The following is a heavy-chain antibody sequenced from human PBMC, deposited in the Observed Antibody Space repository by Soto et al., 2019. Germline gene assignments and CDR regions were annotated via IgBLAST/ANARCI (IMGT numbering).Heavy chain of an antibody. CDR1: GGSISSYY. D-gene: IGHD3-10*01. J-gene: IGHJ4*02. Sequence: SETLSLTCTVSGGSISSYYWSWIRQPPGKGLEWIGYIYYSGSTNYNPSLKSRVNISVDTSKNQFSLKLSSVTAADTAVYYCARSYGSGSYYDYWGQGTLVTVSS. V-gene: IGHV4-59*08. CDR3: ARSYGSGSYYDY. CDR2: IYYSGST.